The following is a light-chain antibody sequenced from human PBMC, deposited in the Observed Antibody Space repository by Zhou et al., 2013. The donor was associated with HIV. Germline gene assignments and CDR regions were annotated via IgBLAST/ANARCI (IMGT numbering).Light chain of an antibody. CDR2: GPS. CDR3: QQRDNWPIT. V-gene: IGKV3-11*01. J-gene: IGKJ5*01. CDR1: QNVPY. Sequence: EIVLTQSPGTLSLSPGERATLSCRASQNVPYLAWYQQRSGQPPRLLIFGPSNRASGIPARFSGSGSGTDFTLTISSLEPEDSAVYYCQQRDNWPITFGQGTRLEI.